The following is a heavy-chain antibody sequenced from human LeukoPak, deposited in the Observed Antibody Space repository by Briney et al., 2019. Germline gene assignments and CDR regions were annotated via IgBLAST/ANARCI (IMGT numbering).Heavy chain of an antibody. D-gene: IGHD6-19*01. J-gene: IGHJ4*02. CDR3: ARDIRVAGGFDY. CDR2: IIPIFGTA. Sequence: RASVKVSCKASGGTFSSYAISWVRQAPGQGLEWMGGIIPIFGTANYAQKFQGRVAITADKSTSTAYMELSSLRSEDTAAYYCARDIRVAGGFDYWGQGTLVTVSS. V-gene: IGHV1-69*06. CDR1: GGTFSSYA.